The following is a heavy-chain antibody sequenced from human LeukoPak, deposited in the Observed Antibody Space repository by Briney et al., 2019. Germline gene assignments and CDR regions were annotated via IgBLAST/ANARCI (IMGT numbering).Heavy chain of an antibody. V-gene: IGHV4-4*02. Sequence: SETLSLTCAVSGASISSSNWWSWVRQPPGKGLEWIGEIYHSGSTNYNPSLKSRVTISVDKSKNQFSLKLSSATAADTAVYFCARGRVSSSTWYSTYYYYFYMDVWRKGTTVTVSS. CDR3: ARGRVSSSTWYSTYYYYFYMDV. J-gene: IGHJ6*03. D-gene: IGHD6-13*01. CDR2: IYHSGST. CDR1: GASISSSNW.